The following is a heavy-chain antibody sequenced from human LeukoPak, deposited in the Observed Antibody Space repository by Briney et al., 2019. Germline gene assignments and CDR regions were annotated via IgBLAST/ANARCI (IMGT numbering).Heavy chain of an antibody. CDR2: IYYSGST. V-gene: IGHV4-31*03. J-gene: IGHJ6*02. Sequence: SETLSLTCTVSGGSISSGGYYWSWIRQHPGKGLEWIGYIYYSGSTYYNPSLKSRVTISVDTSKNQFSLKLSSVTAADTAVYYCAREVVAASRYGMDVWGQGTTVTVSS. D-gene: IGHD2-15*01. CDR3: AREVVAASRYGMDV. CDR1: GGSISSGGYY.